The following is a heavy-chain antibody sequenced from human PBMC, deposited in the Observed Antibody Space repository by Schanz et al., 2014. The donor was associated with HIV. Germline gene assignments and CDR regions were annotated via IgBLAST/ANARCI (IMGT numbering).Heavy chain of an antibody. J-gene: IGHJ6*02. CDR3: ARGDAHWNILGATVDHYYGMDV. CDR2: MSWNRRRI. D-gene: IGHD1-1*01. V-gene: IGHV3-9*01. CDR1: GFNFNDFA. Sequence: DVQVVESGGGLAQPGRSLRLSCAASGFNFNDFAMHWVRQSPGKGLEWVSGMSWNRRRIGYGDAVKGRFTISRDNVNNTLFLEMRKLRTDDTAVYYCARGDAHWNILGATVDHYYGMDVWGQGTTVTVSS.